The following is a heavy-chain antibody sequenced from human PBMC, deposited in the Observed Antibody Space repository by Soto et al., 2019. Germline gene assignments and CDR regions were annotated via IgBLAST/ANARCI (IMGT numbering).Heavy chain of an antibody. CDR2: ISPILGIA. D-gene: IGHD1-26*01. Sequence: QVQLVQSGAEVKKPGSSVKVSCKASGGTFSSYTISWVRQAPGQGREWMARISPILGIANYAQKFQGRVTITADKSTSPAYMELSSLRSEDTAVYYCARAHFDIRGSRLGYWGKGTLVTVSS. J-gene: IGHJ4*02. V-gene: IGHV1-69*02. CDR1: GGTFSSYT. CDR3: ARAHFDIRGSRLGY.